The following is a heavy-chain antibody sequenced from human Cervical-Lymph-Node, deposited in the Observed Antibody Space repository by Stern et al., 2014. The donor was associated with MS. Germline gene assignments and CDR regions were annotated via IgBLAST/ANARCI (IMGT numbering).Heavy chain of an antibody. D-gene: IGHD7-27*01. CDR2: INRSDGST. J-gene: IGHJ4*02. CDR1: GYTFTSYH. Sequence: VHLVESGAEVKKPGASVKVSCKGSGYTFTSYHMHWVRQAPGQGLEWMGIINRSDGSTNYAQPLQGRGTLTRDTTANTVYLEISSLRSDDTAVYYWASDTTGEDFFDYWGQGALVTVSS. CDR3: ASDTTGEDFFDY. V-gene: IGHV1-46*01.